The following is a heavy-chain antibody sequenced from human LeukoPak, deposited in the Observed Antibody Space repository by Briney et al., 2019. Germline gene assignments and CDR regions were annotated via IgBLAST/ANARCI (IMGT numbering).Heavy chain of an antibody. D-gene: IGHD6-6*01. J-gene: IGHJ4*02. Sequence: GGSLRLSCAASRFTVSSNYMSWVRQAPGKGLEWVSVIYSGGSTYHADSVKGRFTISRDNSKNTLYLQMNSLRAEDTAVYYCARDLGYSSSSAGFDYWGQGTLVTVSS. CDR3: ARDLGYSSSSAGFDY. CDR1: RFTVSSNY. V-gene: IGHV3-66*01. CDR2: IYSGGST.